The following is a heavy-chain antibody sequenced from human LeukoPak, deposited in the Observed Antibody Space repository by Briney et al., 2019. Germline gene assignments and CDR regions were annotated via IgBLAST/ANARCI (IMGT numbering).Heavy chain of an antibody. J-gene: IGHJ5*02. V-gene: IGHV4-39*07. Sequence: PSETLSPTGPVPGGSISSSSYYWGWIGHPPGKGLGGIGSIYYSGSTYYNPSLKSRVTISVDTSKNQFSLKLSSVTAADTAVYYCARSDTAMVIWFDPWGQGTLVTVSS. CDR3: ARSDTAMVIWFDP. CDR1: GGSISSSSYY. D-gene: IGHD5-18*01. CDR2: IYYSGST.